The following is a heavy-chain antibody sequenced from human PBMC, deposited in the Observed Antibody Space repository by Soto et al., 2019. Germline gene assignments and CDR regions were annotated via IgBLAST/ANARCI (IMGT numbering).Heavy chain of an antibody. J-gene: IGHJ4*02. D-gene: IGHD6-19*01. Sequence: QVQLVESGGGVVQPGRSLRLSCAASGFTFSSYAMHWVRQAPGKGLEWVAVISYDGSNKYYADSVKGRFTISRDNSKNTLYLQMNSLRAEDTAVYYCARDASGWYGYYFDYWGQCTLVTVSS. V-gene: IGHV3-30-3*01. CDR3: ARDASGWYGYYFDY. CDR2: ISYDGSNK. CDR1: GFTFSSYA.